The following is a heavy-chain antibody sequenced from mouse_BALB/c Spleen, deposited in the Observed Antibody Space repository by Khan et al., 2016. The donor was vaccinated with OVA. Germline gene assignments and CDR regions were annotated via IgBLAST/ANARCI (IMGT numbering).Heavy chain of an antibody. CDR3: ARGGYSVFAY. Sequence: QVRLQQSGPELVKPGASLKVSCKASGYTFTDYVIGWVRQTTSQGLEWIGDIFPGSGIPYYNENFKDKATLTADKSSNTAYMQLSSLTSEDSAVYVCARGGYSVFAYWGQGTLVTVSA. V-gene: IGHV1-81*01. D-gene: IGHD2-14*01. J-gene: IGHJ3*01. CDR1: GYTFTDYV. CDR2: IFPGSGIP.